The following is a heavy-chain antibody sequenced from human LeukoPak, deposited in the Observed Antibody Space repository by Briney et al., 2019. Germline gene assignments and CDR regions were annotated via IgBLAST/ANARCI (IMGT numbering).Heavy chain of an antibody. CDR1: GYTFTNHG. V-gene: IGHV1-18*01. CDR3: ARDCSSTSCYNVY. Sequence: ASVKVSCKASGYTFTNHGFSWVRQAPGQGLEWMGWISTYNGDTNYAQNLQGRVTMTTDTSTSTAYMEMRSLRSDDTAVYNCARDCSSTSCYNVYWGQGTLVTVSS. D-gene: IGHD2-2*02. J-gene: IGHJ4*02. CDR2: ISTYNGDT.